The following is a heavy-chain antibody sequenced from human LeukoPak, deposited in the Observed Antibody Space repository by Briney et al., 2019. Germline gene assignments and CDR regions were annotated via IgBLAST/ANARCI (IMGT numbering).Heavy chain of an antibody. D-gene: IGHD6-25*01. CDR3: ARHGGRRDFDY. CDR1: GGSISSYY. Sequence: SETLSLTCTVSGGSISSYYWSWIRQPPGKGLEWIGYIYYSGSTNYNPSLKSRVTISVDTSTNQFSLKLSSVTAADTAVYYCARHGGRRDFDYWGQGALVTVSS. V-gene: IGHV4-59*08. J-gene: IGHJ4*02. CDR2: IYYSGST.